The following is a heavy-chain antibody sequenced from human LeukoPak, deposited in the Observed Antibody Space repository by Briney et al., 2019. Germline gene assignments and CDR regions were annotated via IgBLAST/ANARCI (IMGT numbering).Heavy chain of an antibody. V-gene: IGHV1-69*13. CDR1: GGTFSSYA. D-gene: IGHD2-21*02. Sequence: SVKVSCKASGGTFSSYAISWVRQAPGQGLEWMGGIIPIFGTANYAQKFQGRVTITADESTSTAYMELSSLRSEDTAVYYCARGSVRHIVVVTAIPSYHYYYMDVWGKGTTVTVSS. CDR3: ARGSVRHIVVVTAIPSYHYYYMDV. J-gene: IGHJ6*03. CDR2: IIPIFGTA.